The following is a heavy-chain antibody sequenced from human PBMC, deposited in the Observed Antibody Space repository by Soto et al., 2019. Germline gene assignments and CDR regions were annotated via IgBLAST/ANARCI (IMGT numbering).Heavy chain of an antibody. V-gene: IGHV3-23*01. J-gene: IGHJ5*02. CDR1: GFTFRSYA. Sequence: PGGSLRLSCATSGFTFRSYAMSWVRQAPGKGLEWVSAISGSGGSTYYADSVKGRFTISRDNSKNTLYLQMNSLRAEDTAVSYCAKDPVVREIFVSWFDPGGQGTLVTVAS. CDR3: AKDPVVREIFVSWFDP. CDR2: ISGSGGST. D-gene: IGHD3-10*01.